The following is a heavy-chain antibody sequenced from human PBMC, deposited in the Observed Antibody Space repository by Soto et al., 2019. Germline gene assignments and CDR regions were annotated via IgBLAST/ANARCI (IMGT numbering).Heavy chain of an antibody. CDR1: GGSISSGGYS. D-gene: IGHD3-10*01. J-gene: IGHJ6*02. CDR3: ARGGHYYGSGSYYYGMDV. Sequence: SETLSLTCAVSGGSISSGGYSWSWIQQPPGKGLEWIGYIYHSGSTYYNPSLKSRVTISVDRSENQFSLKLSSVTAADTAVYYCARGGHYYGSGSYYYGMDVWGQGTTVTVS. V-gene: IGHV4-30-2*01. CDR2: IYHSGST.